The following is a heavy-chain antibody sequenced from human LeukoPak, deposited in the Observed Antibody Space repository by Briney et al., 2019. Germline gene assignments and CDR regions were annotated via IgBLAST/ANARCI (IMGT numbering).Heavy chain of an antibody. CDR2: IYPDDSDT. V-gene: IGHV5-51*01. Sequence: GESLKISCKGSGYSFTNYWIGWVRQMPGKGLEWMGIIYPDDSDTRYSPSFQGQVTISADKSISTAYLQWSSLKASDTAVYYCARHSYFGSAGYLAYWGQGTLVTVSS. CDR3: ARHSYFGSAGYLAY. J-gene: IGHJ4*02. D-gene: IGHD3-10*01. CDR1: GYSFTNYW.